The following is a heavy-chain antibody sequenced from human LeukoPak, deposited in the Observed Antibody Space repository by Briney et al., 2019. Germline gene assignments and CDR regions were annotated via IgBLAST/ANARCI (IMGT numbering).Heavy chain of an antibody. D-gene: IGHD2-21*02. J-gene: IGHJ6*02. Sequence: SVKVSCKASGGTFSSYAISWVRQAPGQGLEWMGRIIPILGIANYAQKFQGRVTITADKSTSTAYMELSSLRPEDTAVYYCARDVRGGDPGGVYYYYGMDVWGQGTTVTVSS. CDR2: IIPILGIA. V-gene: IGHV1-69*04. CDR3: ARDVRGGDPGGVYYYYGMDV. CDR1: GGTFSSYA.